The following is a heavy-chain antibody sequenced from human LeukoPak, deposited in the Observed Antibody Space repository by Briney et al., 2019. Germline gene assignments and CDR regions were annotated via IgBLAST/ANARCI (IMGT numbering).Heavy chain of an antibody. D-gene: IGHD3-22*01. CDR3: AKYRGRITMIVVVPGHFRH. V-gene: IGHV3-23*01. J-gene: IGHJ1*01. CDR2: ISGSGGST. Sequence: PGGSLRLSCTASGFTFTSYAMNWVRQAPGKGLEWVSAISGSGGSTYYADSVKGRFTISRDNSKNTLYLQMNSLRAEDTAVYYCAKYRGRITMIVVVPGHFRHRGQGTLVTVSS. CDR1: GFTFTSYA.